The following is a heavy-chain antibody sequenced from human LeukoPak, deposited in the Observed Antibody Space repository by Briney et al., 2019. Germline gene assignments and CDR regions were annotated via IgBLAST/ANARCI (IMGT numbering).Heavy chain of an antibody. CDR3: ARTPSLIAAAGTGFDY. J-gene: IGHJ4*02. CDR1: GFTFSSYW. CDR2: ISYDGSNK. D-gene: IGHD6-13*01. Sequence: GGSLRLSCAASGFTFSSYWMSWVRQAPGKGLEWVAVISYDGSNKYYADSVRGRFTISRDNSKNTLYLQMNSLRAEDTAVYYCARTPSLIAAAGTGFDYWGQGTLATVSS. V-gene: IGHV3-30-3*01.